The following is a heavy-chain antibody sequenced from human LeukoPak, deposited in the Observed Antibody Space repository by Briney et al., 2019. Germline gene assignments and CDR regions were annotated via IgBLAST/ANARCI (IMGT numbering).Heavy chain of an antibody. J-gene: IGHJ4*02. CDR3: AREGGYSYGFDY. CDR2: IYSSGTT. Sequence: SETLSLTCTVSGDSMGSFYWSWIRQSAGRGLEWIGHIYSSGTTKNNPSYKSRVTMSVDTSKNQFSLKLSSVTAADTAIYYCAREGGYSYGFDYWGQGTLVTVSS. D-gene: IGHD5-18*01. V-gene: IGHV4-4*07. CDR1: GDSMGSFY.